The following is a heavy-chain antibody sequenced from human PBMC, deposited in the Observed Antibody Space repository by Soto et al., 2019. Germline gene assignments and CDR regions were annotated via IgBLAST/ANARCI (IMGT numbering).Heavy chain of an antibody. CDR1: GYTFTSYS. V-gene: IGHV1-3*01. CDR2: LNPGNGSR. J-gene: IGHJ6*02. CDR3: ARASLWQQAIWGSAMDV. Sequence: QVHLVQSGPEVKKPGASVNVSCKTSGYTFTSYSLLWVRQAPGQGLEWMAWLNPGNGSRILSPRFVGRLNVTRDTSASTGFMELRNLTSEDTSIYYCARASLWQQAIWGSAMDVWGQGTTVIVSS. D-gene: IGHD6-13*01.